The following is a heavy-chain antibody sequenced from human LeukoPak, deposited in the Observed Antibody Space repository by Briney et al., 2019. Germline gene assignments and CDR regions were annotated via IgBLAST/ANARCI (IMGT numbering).Heavy chain of an antibody. D-gene: IGHD1-26*01. V-gene: IGHV3-23*01. CDR2: ISGSGGNT. J-gene: IGHJ4*02. CDR1: GFTFSSYA. Sequence: PGGSLRLSCAASGFTFSSYAMSWVRQAPGKGLEWVSAISGSGGNTYYADSVKGRFTTSRDNSENTLYLQMNSLRAEDTAVYYCAKEGGSGSYPTYFDYWGQGTLVTVSS. CDR3: AKEGGSGSYPTYFDY.